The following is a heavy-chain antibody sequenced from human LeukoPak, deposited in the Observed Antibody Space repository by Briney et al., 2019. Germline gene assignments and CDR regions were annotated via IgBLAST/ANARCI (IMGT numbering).Heavy chain of an antibody. V-gene: IGHV3-15*01. CDR2: IKNKIDGGTI. Sequence: GGSLRLPCVGSGFTFSNFWKRWVRQAPGKALEWLGRIKNKIDGGTIDYAAPAKGRFTISRDDSKDTLYLQMNSLKPEDTAVYYCTTDPSFWGQGSLATVSS. J-gene: IGHJ4*02. CDR3: TTDPSF. CDR1: GFTFSNFW.